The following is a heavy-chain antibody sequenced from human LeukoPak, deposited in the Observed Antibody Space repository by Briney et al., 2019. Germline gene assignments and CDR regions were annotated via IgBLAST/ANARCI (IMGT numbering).Heavy chain of an antibody. V-gene: IGHV4-39*02. CDR3: ARDPGYYDSSGQDY. Sequence: PSETLSLTCTVSGGSISSSSYYWGWIRQPPGKGLEWIGSIYYSGSTYYNPSLKSRVTISVDTSKNQFSLKLSSVTAADTAVYYCARDPGYYDSSGQDYWGQGTLVTVSS. CDR1: GGSISSSSYY. J-gene: IGHJ4*02. CDR2: IYYSGST. D-gene: IGHD3-22*01.